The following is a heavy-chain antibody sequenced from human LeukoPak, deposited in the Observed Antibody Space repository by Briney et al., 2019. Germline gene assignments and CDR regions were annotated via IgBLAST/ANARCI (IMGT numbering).Heavy chain of an antibody. CDR2: IYYDGSNE. V-gene: IGHV3-33*01. J-gene: IGHJ4*02. D-gene: IGHD4-17*01. CDR3: ARGMTTVTTAVDY. CDR1: GFTFTSYG. Sequence: GGSLRLSCAASGFTFTSYGMHWVRQAPGKGLEWVAVIYYDGSNEYYADSVKGRFTISRDNSKNTLYLQMDSLRAEDTAVYYCARGMTTVTTAVDYWGQGTLVTVSS.